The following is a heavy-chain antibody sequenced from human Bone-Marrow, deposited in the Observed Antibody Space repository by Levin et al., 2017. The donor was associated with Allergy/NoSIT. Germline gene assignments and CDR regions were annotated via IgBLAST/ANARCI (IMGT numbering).Heavy chain of an antibody. V-gene: IGHV3-21*01. CDR3: ARDRPPHSLDY. D-gene: IGHD6-6*01. J-gene: IGHJ4*02. CDR2: ISTRSTSI. Sequence: GESLKISCAASGFTLSSYGMNWVRQAPGKGLEWVSSISTRSTSIHYTDSVKGRFTISRDNVKKSVYLQMNSLRVEDTAVYYCARDRPPHSLDYWGQGTLVAVSS. CDR1: GFTLSSYG.